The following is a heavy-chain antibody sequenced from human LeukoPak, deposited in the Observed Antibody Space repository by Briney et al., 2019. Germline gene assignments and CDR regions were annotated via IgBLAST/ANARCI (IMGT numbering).Heavy chain of an antibody. V-gene: IGHV3-49*04. CDR3: TSIPLGGGSGMKKGFDP. CDR1: GFTFGDYA. Sequence: XXXSCTXSGFTFGDYAMSWVRQAPGKGLEWVGFIRSKAYGGTTEYAASGKGRFTISRDDSNTIAYLQMNSLKTEDTAVYYCTSIPLGGGSGMKKGFDPWGQGTLVTVSS. J-gene: IGHJ5*02. CDR2: IRSKAYGGTT. D-gene: IGHD3-10*01.